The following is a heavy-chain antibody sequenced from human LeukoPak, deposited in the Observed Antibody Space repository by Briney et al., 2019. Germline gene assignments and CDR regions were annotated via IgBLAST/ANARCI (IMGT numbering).Heavy chain of an antibody. CDR1: GGSISTDY. V-gene: IGHV4-4*09. J-gene: IGHJ4*02. CDR3: ARLAGSSSSDY. D-gene: IGHD6-6*01. CDR2: IYSSGST. Sequence: SETLSLTCTVSGGSISTDYWSRIRQPPGKGLEWIGYIYSSGSTNYNPSLKSRVTISVDTSKNQFSLKLNSVTAADTAVYYCARLAGSSSSDYWGQGTLVTVSS.